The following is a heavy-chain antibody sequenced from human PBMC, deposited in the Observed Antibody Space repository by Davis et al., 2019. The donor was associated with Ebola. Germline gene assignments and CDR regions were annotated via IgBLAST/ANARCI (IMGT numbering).Heavy chain of an antibody. Sequence: SVKVSCKASGGSFSSYAISWVRQAPGQGLEWMGGIIPIFGTANYAQKFQGRVTITADESTSTAYMELSSLRSEDTAVYYCASTTNWGTLFYYYYGMDVWGQGTTVTVSS. J-gene: IGHJ6*02. CDR2: IIPIFGTA. V-gene: IGHV1-69*13. CDR1: GGSFSSYA. CDR3: ASTTNWGTLFYYYYGMDV. D-gene: IGHD7-27*01.